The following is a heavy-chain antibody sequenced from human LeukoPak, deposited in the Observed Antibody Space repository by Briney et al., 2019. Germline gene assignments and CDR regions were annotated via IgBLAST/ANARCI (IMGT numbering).Heavy chain of an antibody. V-gene: IGHV4-39*01. J-gene: IGHJ4*02. CDR2: IYYSGST. CDR3: ARLRLTWGVVHYFDY. D-gene: IGHD6-6*01. CDR1: GGSISSSSYY. Sequence: KPSETLSLTCTVSGGSISSSSYYWGWIRQPPGKWLEWIGSIYYSGSTYYNPSLKRRVTISVDTSKNQFSLKLSSVTSAAPAVYYCARLRLTWGVVHYFDYWGQGTLVTVSS.